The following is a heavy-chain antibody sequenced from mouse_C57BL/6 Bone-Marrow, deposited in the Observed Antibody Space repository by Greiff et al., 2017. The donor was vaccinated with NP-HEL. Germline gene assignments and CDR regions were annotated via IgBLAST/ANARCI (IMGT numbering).Heavy chain of an antibody. V-gene: IGHV3-6*01. CDR1: GYSITSGYY. D-gene: IGHD2-4*01. J-gene: IGHJ2*01. CDR3: ARVDYDGFDD. Sequence: EVKLMESGPGLVKPSQSLSLTCSVTGYSITSGYYWNWIRQFPGNKLEWMGYISYDGSNNYNPSLKNRISITRDTSKNQFFLKLNSVTTEDTATYYCARVDYDGFDDWGQGTTLTVSS. CDR2: ISYDGSN.